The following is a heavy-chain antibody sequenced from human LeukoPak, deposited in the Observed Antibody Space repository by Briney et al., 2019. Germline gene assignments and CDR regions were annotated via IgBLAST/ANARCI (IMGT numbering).Heavy chain of an antibody. CDR2: IRSNTYGGTA. Sequence: GGSLRLSCTASGFTFGDYAMSWFRQAPGKGLEWVGFIRSNTYGGTAEYAASVKGRFTISRDDSRNALYVQLTSLRLEDTALYYCVKDLTGTWSFDYWSQGTLVTVSS. CDR3: VKDLTGTWSFDY. CDR1: GFTFGDYA. V-gene: IGHV3-49*03. D-gene: IGHD3-9*01. J-gene: IGHJ4*02.